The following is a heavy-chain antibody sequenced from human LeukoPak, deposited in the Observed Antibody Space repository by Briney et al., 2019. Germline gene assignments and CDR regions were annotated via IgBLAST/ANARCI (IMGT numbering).Heavy chain of an antibody. D-gene: IGHD4-23*01. J-gene: IGHJ4*02. CDR3: AREGGNSYSAVDY. CDR1: GYTFTGYY. CDR2: INPNSGGT. V-gene: IGHV1-2*02. Sequence: ASVKVSCKASGYTFTGYYMHWVRQAPGQGLEWMGWINPNSGGTNYAQKFQGRVTMTRDTSISTAYMELGRLRSDDTAVYYCAREGGNSYSAVDYWGQGTLVTVSS.